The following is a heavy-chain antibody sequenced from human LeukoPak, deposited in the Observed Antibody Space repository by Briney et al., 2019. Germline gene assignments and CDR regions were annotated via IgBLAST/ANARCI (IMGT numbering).Heavy chain of an antibody. V-gene: IGHV4-34*01. CDR2: INHSGST. J-gene: IGHJ4*02. Sequence: SETLSLTCAVYGGSFSGYYWSWIRQPPGKGLEWIGEINHSGSTNYNPTLKSRVTISVDTSKNQFSLKLSSVIAADTAVYYCARAPIVDYWGQGTLVTVSS. CDR1: GGSFSGYY. CDR3: ARAPIVDY.